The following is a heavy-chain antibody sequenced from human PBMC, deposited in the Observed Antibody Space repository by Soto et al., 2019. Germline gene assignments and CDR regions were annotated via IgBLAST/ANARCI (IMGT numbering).Heavy chain of an antibody. CDR1: GYAFATYA. Sequence: ASVKVSCKASGYAFATYAIHWVRQAPGQGLEYMGWINCGNGNTKYSQKLQGRLTITRDTSASTAYMELSSLRSEDTSVYFCAREHDSWSLYAFDMWGQGTMVTVSS. CDR2: INCGNGNT. V-gene: IGHV1-3*01. D-gene: IGHD3-3*01. CDR3: AREHDSWSLYAFDM. J-gene: IGHJ3*02.